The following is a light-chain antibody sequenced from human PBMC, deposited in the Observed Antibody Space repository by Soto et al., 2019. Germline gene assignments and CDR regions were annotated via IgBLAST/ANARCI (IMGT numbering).Light chain of an antibody. CDR2: GAS. CDR3: HHYET. CDR1: QTVPSR. Sequence: EIVMTQSPATLSVSPGEGVTLSCRASQTVPSRIAWYQQKPGQAPSLLIYGASTRAAGVPDRFSGSGSGTEFTLTISRLEPEDFTVYYCHHYETFGQGTKVDIK. J-gene: IGKJ1*01. V-gene: IGKV3D-15*01.